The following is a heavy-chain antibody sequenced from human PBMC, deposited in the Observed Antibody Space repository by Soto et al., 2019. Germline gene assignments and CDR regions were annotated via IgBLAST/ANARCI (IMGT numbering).Heavy chain of an antibody. CDR2: IKKDGSEK. V-gene: IGHV3-7*01. CDR1: GFSLSPYW. CDR3: ARDADASGWYHYGMDI. D-gene: IGHD6-19*01. Sequence: PGGSLRLSCAASGFSLSPYWMNWVRQAPGKGLEWVANIKKDGSEKYYVDSVKGRFFISRDNAKNSLYLQLNSLRAEDTAVYYCARDADASGWYHYGMDIWGQGTLVTV. J-gene: IGHJ6*02.